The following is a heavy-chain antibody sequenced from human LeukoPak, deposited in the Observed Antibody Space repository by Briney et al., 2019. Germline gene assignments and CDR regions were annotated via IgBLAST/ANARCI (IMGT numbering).Heavy chain of an antibody. Sequence: GGSLRLSCAASGFTFSSFWMSWVRQAPGKGLEWAANIKQDGSEKYYVDSVKGRFTISRDNAKNSLYLQMNSLRAEDASVYYCARVGAEQWLVSDHYFDYWGQGTLVTVSS. V-gene: IGHV3-7*01. J-gene: IGHJ4*02. D-gene: IGHD6-19*01. CDR3: ARVGAEQWLVSDHYFDY. CDR2: IKQDGSEK. CDR1: GFTFSSFW.